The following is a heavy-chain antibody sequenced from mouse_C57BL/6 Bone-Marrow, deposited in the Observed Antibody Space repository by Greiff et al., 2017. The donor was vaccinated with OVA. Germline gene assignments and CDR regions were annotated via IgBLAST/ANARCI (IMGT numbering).Heavy chain of an antibody. Sequence: QVQLQQSGAELVKPGASVKLSCKASGYAFSSYWMNWVKQRPGKGLEWIGQIYPGDGDTNYNGKFKGKATLTADKSSSTAYMQLSSLTSEDSAVYFCAREGLTTEYFDVWGTGTTVTVSS. CDR3: AREGLTTEYFDV. CDR1: GYAFSSYW. CDR2: IYPGDGDT. V-gene: IGHV1-80*01. J-gene: IGHJ1*03. D-gene: IGHD1-1*01.